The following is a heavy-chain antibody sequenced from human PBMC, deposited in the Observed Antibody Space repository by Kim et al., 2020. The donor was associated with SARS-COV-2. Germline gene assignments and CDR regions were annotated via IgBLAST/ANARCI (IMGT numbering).Heavy chain of an antibody. V-gene: IGHV4-59*01. D-gene: IGHD5-12*01. J-gene: IGHJ4*02. Sequence: TPPLKSRVTISVDTSKNQFSLKLSSVPAADTAVYYCASAGYSGYEGVGDYWGQGTLVTVSS. CDR3: ASAGYSGYEGVGDY.